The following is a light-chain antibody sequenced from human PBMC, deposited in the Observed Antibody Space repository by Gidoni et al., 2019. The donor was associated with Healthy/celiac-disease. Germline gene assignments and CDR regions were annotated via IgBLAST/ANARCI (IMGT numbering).Light chain of an antibody. Sequence: VLTQSPGTLSLSPGERATLSCRASQSVSSSYLAWYQQKPGQAPRLLIYGASSRATGIPDRFSGSGSGTDFTLTISRLDPEDFAVYYCQQYGSSPKTFGQGTKVEIK. J-gene: IGKJ1*01. CDR2: GAS. CDR1: QSVSSSY. V-gene: IGKV3-20*01. CDR3: QQYGSSPKT.